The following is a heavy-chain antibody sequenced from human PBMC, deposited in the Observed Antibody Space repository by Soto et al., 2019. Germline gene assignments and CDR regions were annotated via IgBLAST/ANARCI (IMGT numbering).Heavy chain of an antibody. Sequence: GGSLRLSCAASGFTFTTAWINWVRQAPGKGLEWVGRIKSKTDGGTPDFAAPVRGRFAISRDDSKSMVYLQMHSLKTEYTAVYNCTSGGGSGDYYGMDVWSQGTSDIVSS. CDR1: GFTFTTAW. CDR2: IKSKTDGGTP. J-gene: IGHJ6*02. CDR3: TSGGGSGDYYGMDV. V-gene: IGHV3-15*07. D-gene: IGHD6-25*01.